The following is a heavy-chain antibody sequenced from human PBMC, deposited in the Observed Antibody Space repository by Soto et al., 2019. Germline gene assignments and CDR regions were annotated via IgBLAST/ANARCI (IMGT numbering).Heavy chain of an antibody. V-gene: IGHV3-23*01. Sequence: VQLLESGGGLVQPGGSLRLSCAASGFTFSSYAMSWVRQAPGKGLEWISAITGSGGSTYHADSVKGRFTISRDNSKNTLYLQMDSLRAEDTAIYFCAKGSAHASPYYFDFWGRGTLVTVSS. CDR3: AKGSAHASPYYFDF. CDR1: GFTFSSYA. CDR2: ITGSGGST. J-gene: IGHJ4*02.